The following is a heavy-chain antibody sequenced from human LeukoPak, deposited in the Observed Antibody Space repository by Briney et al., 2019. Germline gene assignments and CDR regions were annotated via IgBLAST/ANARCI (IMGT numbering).Heavy chain of an antibody. D-gene: IGHD3-22*01. CDR3: ARDYTPNYYDSSGYYYVY. CDR2: ISSSSSYI. CDR1: GFTFSSYS. Sequence: GGSLRLSCAASGFTFSSYSMNWVRQAPGKGLEWVSSISSSSSYIYYADSVKGRFTISRDNAKNSLYLQMNSLRAEDTAVYYCARDYTPNYYDSSGYYYVYWGQGTLVTVSS. J-gene: IGHJ4*02. V-gene: IGHV3-21*01.